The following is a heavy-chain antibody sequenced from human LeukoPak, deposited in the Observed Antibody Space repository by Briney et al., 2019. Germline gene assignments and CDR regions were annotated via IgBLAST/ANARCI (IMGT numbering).Heavy chain of an antibody. CDR1: GFTFSTYA. CDR2: ISGRGGST. J-gene: IGHJ4*02. V-gene: IGHV3-23*01. D-gene: IGHD1-26*01. Sequence: GGSLRLSCAASGFTFSTYAMSWVRQAPGKGLDWVSAISGRGGSTFYADSVKGRFTISRDNSKNTLYLQMNSLRAEDTAVYYCARYGGSYSLDYWGQGTLVTVSS. CDR3: ARYGGSYSLDY.